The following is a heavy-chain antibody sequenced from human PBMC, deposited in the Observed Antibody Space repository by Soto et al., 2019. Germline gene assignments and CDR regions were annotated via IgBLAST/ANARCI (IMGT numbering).Heavy chain of an antibody. CDR1: GFTFSGSA. D-gene: IGHD3-3*01. CDR2: IRSKANDYAT. J-gene: IGHJ4*02. CDR3: ARGVYEFGRGHPQGRED. V-gene: IGHV3-73*02. Sequence: EVQLVESGGGLVQPGGSLKVSCAASGFTFSGSAMHWVRQASGKGLEWVGRIRSKANDYATAYAVSVKGRFTISRDYSRNEAYLQMNNLKTEDTAVYYCARGVYEFGRGHPQGREDWGQGTVDTVSS.